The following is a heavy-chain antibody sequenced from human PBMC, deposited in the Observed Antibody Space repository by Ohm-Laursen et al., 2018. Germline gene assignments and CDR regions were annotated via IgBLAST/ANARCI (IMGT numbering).Heavy chain of an antibody. CDR1: GFTFSSYA. CDR3: AKSRVDSYYYYGMDV. V-gene: IGHV3-23*01. CDR2: ISGSGGST. J-gene: IGHJ6*02. Sequence: SLRLSCTASGFTFSSYAMSWVRQAPGKGLEWVSAISGSGGSTYYADSVKGRFTISRDNSKNTLYLQMNSLRAEDTAVYYCAKSRVDSYYYYGMDVWGQGTTVTVSS. D-gene: IGHD3-9*01.